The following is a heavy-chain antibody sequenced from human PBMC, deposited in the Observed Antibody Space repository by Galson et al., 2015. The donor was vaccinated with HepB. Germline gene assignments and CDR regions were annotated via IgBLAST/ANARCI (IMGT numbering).Heavy chain of an antibody. CDR1: GFTFDDYA. Sequence: SLRLSCAASGFTFDDYAMHWVRQAPGKGLEWVSGISWNSGSIGYADSVKGRFTISRDNAKNSLYLQMNSLRAEDTALYYCAKVLYCSSTSCYNAFDYWGQGTLVTVSS. CDR2: ISWNSGSI. CDR3: AKVLYCSSTSCYNAFDY. V-gene: IGHV3-9*01. J-gene: IGHJ4*02. D-gene: IGHD2-2*02.